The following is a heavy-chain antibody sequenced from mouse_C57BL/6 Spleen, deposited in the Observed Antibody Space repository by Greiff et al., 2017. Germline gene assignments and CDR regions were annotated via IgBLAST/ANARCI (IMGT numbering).Heavy chain of an antibody. CDR3: ARRAGTKAMDY. D-gene: IGHD3-3*01. CDR1: GFTFSDSG. J-gene: IGHJ4*01. CDR2: ISSGSSTI. Sequence: EVMLVESGGGLVKPGGSLKLSCAASGFTFSDSGMHWVRQAPEKGLEWVAYISSGSSTIYYADTVKGRFTISRDNAKNTLFLQMTSLRSEDTAMYYCARRAGTKAMDYWGQGTSVTVSS. V-gene: IGHV5-17*01.